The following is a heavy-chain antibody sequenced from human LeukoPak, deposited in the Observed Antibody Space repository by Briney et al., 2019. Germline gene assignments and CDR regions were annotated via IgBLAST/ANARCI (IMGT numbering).Heavy chain of an antibody. CDR1: GYTFTSYG. Sequence: ASVKVSCKASGYTFTSYGISWVRQAPGQGLGWMGWISAYNGNTNYAQKLQGRVTMTTDTSTSTAYMELRSLRSDDTAVYYCARDICSGGSCGYGMDVWGQGTTVTVSS. CDR3: ARDICSGGSCGYGMDV. D-gene: IGHD2-15*01. CDR2: ISAYNGNT. V-gene: IGHV1-18*01. J-gene: IGHJ6*02.